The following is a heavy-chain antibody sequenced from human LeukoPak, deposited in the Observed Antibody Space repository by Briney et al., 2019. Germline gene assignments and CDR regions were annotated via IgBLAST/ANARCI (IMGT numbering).Heavy chain of an antibody. D-gene: IGHD3-9*01. CDR3: ARGASPYYDILTGRGYYFDY. Sequence: PGRSLRLSCAASGFTFSSYAMHWVRQAPGKGLEWVAVISYDGSNKYYADSVKGRFTISRDNSKNTLYLQMNSLRAEDTAVYYCARGASPYYDILTGRGYYFDYWGQGTLVTVSS. CDR1: GFTFSSYA. CDR2: ISYDGSNK. V-gene: IGHV3-30-3*01. J-gene: IGHJ4*02.